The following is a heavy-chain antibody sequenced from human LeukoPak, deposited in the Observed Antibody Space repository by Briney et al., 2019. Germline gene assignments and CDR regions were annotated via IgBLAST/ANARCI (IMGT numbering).Heavy chain of an antibody. CDR1: GYTFTGYY. CDR3: ARDPTLLWFGELLSYYYYYGMDV. J-gene: IGHJ6*02. Sequence: GASVNVSCKASGYTFTGYYMHWVRQAPGQGLEWMGWINPNSGGTNYAQKFQGRVTMTRDTSISTAYMELSRLRSDDTAVYYCARDPTLLWFGELLSYYYYYGMDVWGQGTTVTVSS. V-gene: IGHV1-2*02. D-gene: IGHD3-10*01. CDR2: INPNSGGT.